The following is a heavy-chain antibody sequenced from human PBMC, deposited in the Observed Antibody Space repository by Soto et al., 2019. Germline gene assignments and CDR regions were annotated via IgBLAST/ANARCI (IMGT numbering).Heavy chain of an antibody. Sequence: WGSLRLSCAASGFTFINAWMSWVRHSPGKGLEWVGRIKSKTDGGTTDYAAPVKGRFTISRDDSKNTLYLQMNSLKTEDTAVYYCTTAGGTGNFDYWGQGTLVTVSS. V-gene: IGHV3-15*01. CDR3: TTAGGTGNFDY. D-gene: IGHD1-1*01. CDR1: GFTFINAW. CDR2: IKSKTDGGTT. J-gene: IGHJ4*02.